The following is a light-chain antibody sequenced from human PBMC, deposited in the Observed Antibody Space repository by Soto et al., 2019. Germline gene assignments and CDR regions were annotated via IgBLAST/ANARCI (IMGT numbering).Light chain of an antibody. Sequence: ALRMTQSPSSFSASTGDSVTIXXRASQGISSYLAWYQQKPGKAPKLXIYAASTLQSGVPSRFSGSGAGTDFTLTISCLQSEDFATYYCQQYYSYPWTFSQGTKVDIK. V-gene: IGKV1-8*01. CDR3: QQYYSYPWT. J-gene: IGKJ1*01. CDR2: AAS. CDR1: QGISSY.